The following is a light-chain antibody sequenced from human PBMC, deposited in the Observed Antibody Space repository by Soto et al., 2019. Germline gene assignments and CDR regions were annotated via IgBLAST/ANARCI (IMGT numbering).Light chain of an antibody. Sequence: QAVVTQEPSLTVSPGGTVTLTCGSSTGAVTSGHYPYWFQQKPGQAPRTLIYDTSNKHSWTPARFSGSLLGGKAALTLSGAQPGDEAEYYCLLSYSGARVVGGGTKRPS. J-gene: IGLJ2*01. CDR1: TGAVTSGHY. CDR2: DTS. CDR3: LLSYSGARV. V-gene: IGLV7-46*01.